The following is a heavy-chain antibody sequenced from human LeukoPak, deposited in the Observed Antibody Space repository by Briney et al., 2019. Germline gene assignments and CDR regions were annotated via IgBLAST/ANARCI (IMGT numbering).Heavy chain of an antibody. Sequence: ASVKVSCKASGYTFTSYGISWVRQAPGQGLEWMAIINPSGGSASYAQKFQGRVTMTRDMSTSTVYMELSSLRSEDTAVYYCARWCKVCSSSSGPVRRNDGFDIWGQGTMVTVSS. CDR1: GYTFTSYG. CDR2: INPSGGSA. D-gene: IGHD6-6*01. J-gene: IGHJ3*02. V-gene: IGHV1-46*01. CDR3: ARWCKVCSSSSGPVRRNDGFDI.